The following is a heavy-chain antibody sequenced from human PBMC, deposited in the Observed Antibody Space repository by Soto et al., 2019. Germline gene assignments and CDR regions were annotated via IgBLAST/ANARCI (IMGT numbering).Heavy chain of an antibody. Sequence: GGSLRLSCAASGFTFSSYAMSWVRQAPGKGLEWVSAISGSGGSTYYADSVKGRFTISRDNSKNTRYLQMNSLRAEDTAVYYCAKDLDGSPHYFDYWGQGTLVTVSS. CDR2: ISGSGGST. CDR1: GFTFSSYA. CDR3: AKDLDGSPHYFDY. D-gene: IGHD3-10*01. V-gene: IGHV3-23*01. J-gene: IGHJ4*02.